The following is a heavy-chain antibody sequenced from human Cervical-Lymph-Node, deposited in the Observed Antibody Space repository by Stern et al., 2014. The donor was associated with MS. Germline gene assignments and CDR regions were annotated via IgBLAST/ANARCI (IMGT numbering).Heavy chain of an antibody. J-gene: IGHJ4*02. CDR2: FYWDNDK. CDR1: GLLLAGSGVG. D-gene: IGHD3-3*01. CDR3: AHNEITLFGVGNVGFGH. Sequence: QITLKESGPALVKPTETLTLTCRFSGLLLAGSGVGVGWIRQPPGKALEWLALFYWDNDKRYSPFLKSRLSITKDSSKNQVVLTMTNVDPMDTATYFCAHNEITLFGVGNVGFGHWGQGTLVTVSS. V-gene: IGHV2-5*02.